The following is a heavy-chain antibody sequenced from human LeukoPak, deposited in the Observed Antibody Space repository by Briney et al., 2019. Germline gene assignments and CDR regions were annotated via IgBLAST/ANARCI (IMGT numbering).Heavy chain of an antibody. Sequence: GGSLRLSCAASDFSFSNYGVHWVRQAPGKGLELMAVILYGGNNKHYAEYVKGQYTIPRDNATNMLYLQKNRLRPEDTAVYYCAKDRLFGSGLNGPHYYYGMDVWGQGTTVTVSS. D-gene: IGHD1-26*01. CDR3: AKDRLFGSGLNGPHYYYGMDV. J-gene: IGHJ6*02. CDR1: DFSFSNYG. V-gene: IGHV3-30*18. CDR2: ILYGGNNK.